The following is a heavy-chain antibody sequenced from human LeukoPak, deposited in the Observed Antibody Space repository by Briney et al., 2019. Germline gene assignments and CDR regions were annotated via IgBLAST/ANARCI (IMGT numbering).Heavy chain of an antibody. V-gene: IGHV3-30-3*01. CDR1: GFTFSSYA. J-gene: IGHJ6*02. D-gene: IGHD6-13*01. CDR2: ISYDGSNK. Sequence: GRSLRLSCAASGFTFSSYAMHWVRQAPGKGLEWVAVISYDGSNKYYADSVKGRFTISRDNSKNTLYLQMNSLRAEDTAVYYRARDLERLAAAGQFYYYGMDVWGQGTTVTVSS. CDR3: ARDLERLAAAGQFYYYGMDV.